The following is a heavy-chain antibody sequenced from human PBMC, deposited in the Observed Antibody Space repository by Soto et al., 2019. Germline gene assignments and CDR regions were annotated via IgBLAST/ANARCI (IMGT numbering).Heavy chain of an antibody. Sequence: ASVKVSCKASGYTFTSYGISWVRQAPGQGLEWMGWISAYNGNTNYAQKIQGRVTMTTDTSTSTAYMELRSLRSDDTAVYYCARDRSSGYYLGWFDPWGQGTLVTVSS. D-gene: IGHD3-22*01. V-gene: IGHV1-18*01. CDR3: ARDRSSGYYLGWFDP. CDR1: GYTFTSYG. CDR2: ISAYNGNT. J-gene: IGHJ5*02.